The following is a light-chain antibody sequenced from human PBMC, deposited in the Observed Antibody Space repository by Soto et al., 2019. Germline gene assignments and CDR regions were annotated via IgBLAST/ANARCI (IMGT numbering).Light chain of an antibody. V-gene: IGKV3-15*01. CDR2: GAS. CDR1: ESVSTN. J-gene: IGKJ1*01. CDR3: QQYSIWRT. Sequence: EIVMTQSASTLSLSAGERATLSCRASESVSTNLAWYQQKAGQAPRLLIYGASTRATGIPARFSGSGSGTEFTLTISSLKSEDFAVYYCQQYSIWRTFGQGTKVDIK.